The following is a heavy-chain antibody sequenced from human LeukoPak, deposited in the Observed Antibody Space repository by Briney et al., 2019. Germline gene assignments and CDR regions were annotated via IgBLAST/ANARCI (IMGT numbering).Heavy chain of an antibody. CDR3: AKEAVAGIVDY. CDR2: VNGGGADT. Sequence: PGGSLRLSCAASGFTFSSYAMSWVRQPPGKGLEWVSAVNGGGADTYYADSVKGRFTISRDNSKSTLYLQMNSLRAEDTAVYYCAKEAVAGIVDYWGQGTLVTVSS. D-gene: IGHD6-19*01. CDR1: GFTFSSYA. V-gene: IGHV3-23*01. J-gene: IGHJ4*02.